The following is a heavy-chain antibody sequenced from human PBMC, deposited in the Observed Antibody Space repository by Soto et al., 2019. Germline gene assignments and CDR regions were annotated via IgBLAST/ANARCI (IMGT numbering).Heavy chain of an antibody. V-gene: IGHV4-30-2*01. D-gene: IGHD3-10*01. CDR1: GGSISSGGYS. CDR3: ARVSRGGWFDS. J-gene: IGHJ5*01. Sequence: SETLSLTCAVSGGSISSGGYSWSWIRQPPGKGLEWIGYIYHSGSTYYNPSLKSRVTISVDTSKNQFSLKLSSVTAADTAVYYCARVSRGGWFDSWGQGTLVTVSS. CDR2: IYHSGST.